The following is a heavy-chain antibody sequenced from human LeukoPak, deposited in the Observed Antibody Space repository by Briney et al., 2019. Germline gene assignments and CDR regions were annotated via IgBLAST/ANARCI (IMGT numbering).Heavy chain of an antibody. CDR1: CYSISSGYY. CDR2: IYHSGST. CDR3: VGERVQLCFTDT. D-gene: IGHD1-1*01. V-gene: IGHV4-38-2*01. J-gene: IGHJ3*02. Sequence: SESLSLTCAVSCYSISSGYYWGWIRQPPGKGLEWIGSIYHSGSTYYDPSLKSRVTISVDTSKNQFSLKLSSVPAAATAVTIIVGERVQLCFTDTSGAGTLGSTSS.